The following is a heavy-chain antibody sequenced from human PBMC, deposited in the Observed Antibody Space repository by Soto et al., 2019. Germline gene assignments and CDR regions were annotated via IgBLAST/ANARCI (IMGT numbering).Heavy chain of an antibody. J-gene: IGHJ4*02. CDR2: IIPILGIA. Sequence: HQAPGQGLEWMGRIIPILGIANYAQKFQGRVTITADKSTSTAYMELSSLRSEDTVEYYGATEDGGSVVTYWGQGSLVIGTS. D-gene: IGHD1-26*01. V-gene: IGHV1-69*04. CDR3: ATEDGGSVVTY.